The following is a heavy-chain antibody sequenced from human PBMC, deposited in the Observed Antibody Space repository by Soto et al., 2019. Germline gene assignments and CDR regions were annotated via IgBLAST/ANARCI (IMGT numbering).Heavy chain of an antibody. V-gene: IGHV4-59*01. D-gene: IGHD2-2*01. J-gene: IGHJ3*02. CDR2: IYYSGST. Sequence: QVQLQESGPGLVKPSETLSLTCTVSGGSISSYYWSWIRQPPGKGLEWIGYIYYSGSTNYNPSLKSRVTISVDTSKNQFSLKLSSVTAADTAVYYCARNQRCYGCVFSACGIWGQGTMVTVSS. CDR1: GGSISSYY. CDR3: ARNQRCYGCVFSACGI.